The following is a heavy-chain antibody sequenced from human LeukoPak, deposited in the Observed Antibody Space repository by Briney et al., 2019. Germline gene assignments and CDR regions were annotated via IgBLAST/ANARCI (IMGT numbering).Heavy chain of an antibody. CDR2: INHSGST. CDR1: GGSFSGYY. Sequence: SETLSLTCAVYGGSFSGYYWSWIRQPPGKGLEWIGEINHSGSTNYNPSLKSRVTILVDTSKNQFSLKLSSVTAADTAVYYCARRRQQLPFDYWGQGTLVTVSS. CDR3: ARRRQQLPFDY. J-gene: IGHJ4*02. V-gene: IGHV4-34*01. D-gene: IGHD6-13*01.